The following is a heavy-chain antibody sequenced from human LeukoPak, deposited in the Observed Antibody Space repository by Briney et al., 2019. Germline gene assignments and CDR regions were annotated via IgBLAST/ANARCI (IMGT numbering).Heavy chain of an antibody. V-gene: IGHV4-4*07. CDR1: GGSISSYY. D-gene: IGHD3-9*01. J-gene: IGHJ5*02. CDR3: ARGGVRRYPRRWYYNWFDP. Sequence: SETLSLTCTVSGGSISSYYWSWIRQPAGKGLEWIGRIYTSGSTNYNPSLKSRVTMSVDTSKNQFSLKLSSVTAADTAVYYCARGGVRRYPRRWYYNWFDPWGQGTLVTVSS. CDR2: IYTSGST.